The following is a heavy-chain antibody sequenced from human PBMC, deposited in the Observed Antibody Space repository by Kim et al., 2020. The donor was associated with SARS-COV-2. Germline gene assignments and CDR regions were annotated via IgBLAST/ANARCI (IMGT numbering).Heavy chain of an antibody. D-gene: IGHD1-1*01. J-gene: IGHJ1*01. CDR2: IHYSGGT. CDR3: AKLAPPCVTGWKEYSQH. V-gene: IGHV4-59*11. Sequence: SETLSLTCTVSGGSISSHYWTWIRQPPGKGLEWIGYIHYSGGTNYNPSLKSRVTISIDKPKNQFSLKLTSVPAADTAVYYCAKLAPPCVTGWKEYSQHCGQGTLVTVSS. CDR1: GGSISSHY.